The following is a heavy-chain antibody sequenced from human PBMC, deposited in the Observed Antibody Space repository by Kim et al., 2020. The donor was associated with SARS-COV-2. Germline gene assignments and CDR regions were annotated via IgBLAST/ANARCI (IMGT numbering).Heavy chain of an antibody. CDR3: ARAEVCSGGSCYQTKDYFDY. V-gene: IGHV3-66*01. Sequence: GGSLRLSCAASGFTVSSNYMSWVRQAPGKGLEWVSVIYSGGSTYYADSVKGRFTISRDNSKNTLYLQMNSLRAEDTAVYYCARAEVCSGGSCYQTKDYFDYCGQGTLVTVSS. CDR2: IYSGGST. J-gene: IGHJ4*02. D-gene: IGHD2-15*01. CDR1: GFTVSSNY.